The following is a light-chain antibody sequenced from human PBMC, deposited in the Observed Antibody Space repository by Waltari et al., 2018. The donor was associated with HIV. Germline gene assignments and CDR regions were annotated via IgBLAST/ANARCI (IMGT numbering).Light chain of an antibody. V-gene: IGLV1-47*01. CDR1: SSNIGSNV. Sequence: QSVLTQPPSASGTPGQRVTLSCSGSSSNIGSNVVRWYQQLPGTAPQLLIYRSNQRPSGVPDRFSGSKSGTSASLAISGLRSEHEADYYCAAWDDSLGGWVFGGGTKLTVL. CDR2: RSN. J-gene: IGLJ3*02. CDR3: AAWDDSLGGWV.